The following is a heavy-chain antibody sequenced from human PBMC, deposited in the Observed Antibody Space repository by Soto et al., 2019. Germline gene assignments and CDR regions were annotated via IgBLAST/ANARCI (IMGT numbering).Heavy chain of an antibody. J-gene: IGHJ5*02. CDR3: AHGDGSLGRDWFDP. CDR1: GFSFNTRGVA. CDR2: IYWDDDK. V-gene: IGHV2-5*02. Sequence: QITLKESGPTLVKPTQTLTLTCTFSGFSFNTRGVAVGWIRQPPGKALEWLAVIYWDDDKRYSPSLKNRLTITKDTSKSQGVLTLTKMDPVDTATYYCAHGDGSLGRDWFDPWGQGTLVTVSS. D-gene: IGHD3-10*01.